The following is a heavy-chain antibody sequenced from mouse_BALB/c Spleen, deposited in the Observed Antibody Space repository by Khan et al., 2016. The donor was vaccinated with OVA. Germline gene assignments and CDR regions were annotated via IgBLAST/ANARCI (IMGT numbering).Heavy chain of an antibody. CDR1: GYSITSGYF. D-gene: IGHD3-1*01. V-gene: IGHV3-6*02. CDR3: ARGGSSGPAWFTY. CDR2: IRYDGDS. J-gene: IGHJ3*01. Sequence: EVQLQESGPGLVKSSQSLSLTCSVTGYSITSGYFWNWIRQFPGNNLEWMGYIRYDGDSNYNPSLKNRISITRDTSKNQFFLKLNSVTPEDTATYYCARGGSSGPAWFTYWGQETLVTVSA.